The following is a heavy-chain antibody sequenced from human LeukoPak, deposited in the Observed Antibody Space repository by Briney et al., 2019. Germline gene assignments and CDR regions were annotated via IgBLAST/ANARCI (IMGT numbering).Heavy chain of an antibody. CDR3: ARGRAYYDSSGYYSDY. CDR1: GYSISSGYY. J-gene: IGHJ4*02. D-gene: IGHD3-22*01. Sequence: SETLSLTYTVSGYSISSGYYWGWIRQPPGKGLEWVGSIYHSGSTYYNPSLKSRVTISVDTSKNQFSLKLSSVTAADTAVYYCARGRAYYDSSGYYSDYWGQGTLVTVSS. CDR2: IYHSGST. V-gene: IGHV4-38-2*02.